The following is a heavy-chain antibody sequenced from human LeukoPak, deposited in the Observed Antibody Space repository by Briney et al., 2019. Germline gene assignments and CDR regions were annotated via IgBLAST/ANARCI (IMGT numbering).Heavy chain of an antibody. J-gene: IGHJ5*02. CDR1: GGSISSYY. Sequence: SETLSLTCTVSGGSISSYYWSWIRQPAGKGLEWIGRIYTSGSTNYNPSLKSRVTTSVDTSKNQFSLKLSSVTAADTAVYYCARDGLEYSFQDPWGQGTLVTVSS. CDR2: IYTSGST. V-gene: IGHV4-4*07. D-gene: IGHD6-6*01. CDR3: ARDGLEYSFQDP.